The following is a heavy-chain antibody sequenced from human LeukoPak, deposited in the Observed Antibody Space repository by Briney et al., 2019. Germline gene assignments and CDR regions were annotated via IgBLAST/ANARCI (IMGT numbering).Heavy chain of an antibody. Sequence: ASVKVSCKASGYTFTGYYMHWVRQAPGQGLEWMGWINPNSGGTNYAQKFQGRVTMTRDTSISTAYMELSRLRSDDTAVYYCARDLDCSGGSCYFIGWFDPWGQGTLVTVSS. J-gene: IGHJ5*02. CDR3: ARDLDCSGGSCYFIGWFDP. V-gene: IGHV1-2*02. D-gene: IGHD2-15*01. CDR2: INPNSGGT. CDR1: GYTFTGYY.